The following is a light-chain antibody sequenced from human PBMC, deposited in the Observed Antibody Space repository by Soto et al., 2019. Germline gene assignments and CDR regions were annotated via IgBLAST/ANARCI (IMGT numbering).Light chain of an antibody. CDR2: KAS. Sequence: DIQMTHSPSSLSASVGDRVTITCRASQSISSWLAWYQQKPGKAPNLLIYKASSLESGVPSRFSGSGSGTEFTLTISSLQPDDFATYYCQQYNTYSTFGQGTKV. CDR1: QSISSW. CDR3: QQYNTYST. V-gene: IGKV1-5*03. J-gene: IGKJ1*01.